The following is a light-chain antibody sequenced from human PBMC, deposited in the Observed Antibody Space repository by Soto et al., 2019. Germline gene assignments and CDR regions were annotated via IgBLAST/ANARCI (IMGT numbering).Light chain of an antibody. Sequence: QSVLTQPPSVAGAPGQRLTISCTGSSSNIGAGYDVHWYQQLPGTAPKLLISGNSNRPSGVPDRFSGSKSGTSASLAITGRQAEDEADYCCQSYDSSLSGYVFGPGTKLTVL. J-gene: IGLJ1*01. CDR1: SSNIGAGYD. V-gene: IGLV1-40*01. CDR2: GNS. CDR3: QSYDSSLSGYV.